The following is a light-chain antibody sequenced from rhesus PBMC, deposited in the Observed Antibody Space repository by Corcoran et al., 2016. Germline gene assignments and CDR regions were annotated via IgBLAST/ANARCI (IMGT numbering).Light chain of an antibody. CDR3: LQHNSYPWT. J-gene: IGKJ1*01. CDR2: AAS. CDR1: QGISSY. Sequence: DIQMTQSPSSLSASVGDTVTITCRASQGISSYLNWFQQQPGKAPKLLLYAASSLESGVPSRFSGSGSGTEFTLTISSLQPEDFAAYYCLQHNSYPWTFGQGTKVEIK. V-gene: IGKV1-28*01.